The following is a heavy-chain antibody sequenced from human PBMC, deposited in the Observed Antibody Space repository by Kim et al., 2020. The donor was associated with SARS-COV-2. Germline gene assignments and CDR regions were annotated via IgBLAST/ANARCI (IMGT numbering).Heavy chain of an antibody. J-gene: IGHJ2*01. Sequence: ASVKVSCKASGYTFTSYSMNWVRQAPGQGLEWMGWINTNTGNPTYAQGFTGRFVFSLDTSVSTAYLQISSLKAEDTAVYYCTRAGRGVGCGGDCYHSYWYFGLWGRGTLVTVSS. CDR3: TRAGRGVGCGGDCYHSYWYFGL. D-gene: IGHD2-21*01. CDR1: GYTFTSYS. V-gene: IGHV7-4-1*02. CDR2: INTNTGNP.